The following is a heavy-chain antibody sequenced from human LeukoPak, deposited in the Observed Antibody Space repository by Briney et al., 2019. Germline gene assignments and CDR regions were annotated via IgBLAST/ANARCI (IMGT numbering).Heavy chain of an antibody. D-gene: IGHD3-10*01. CDR3: ARDRWFGELSGLEFDY. CDR2: INPNSGGT. CDR1: GYTFTGHY. Sequence: ASVKVSCKASGYTFTGHYMHWVRQAPGQGLEWMGWINPNSGGTNYAQKFQGWVTMTRDTSISTAYMELSRLRSDDTAVYYCARDRWFGELSGLEFDYWGQGTLVTVSS. V-gene: IGHV1-2*04. J-gene: IGHJ4*02.